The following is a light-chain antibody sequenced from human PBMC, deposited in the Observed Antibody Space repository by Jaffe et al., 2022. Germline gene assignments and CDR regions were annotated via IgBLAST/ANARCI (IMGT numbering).Light chain of an antibody. CDR2: EVN. V-gene: IGLV2-8*01. Sequence: QSALTQPPSASGSPGQSVTISCTGTSSDVGRYNYVSWYQQHPGKAPKLMIYEVNKRPSGVPDRFSGSKSGNTASLTVSGLQAEDEADYYCSSFAATNVNVFGTGTKVTVL. J-gene: IGLJ1*01. CDR3: SSFAATNVNV. CDR1: SSDVGRYNY.